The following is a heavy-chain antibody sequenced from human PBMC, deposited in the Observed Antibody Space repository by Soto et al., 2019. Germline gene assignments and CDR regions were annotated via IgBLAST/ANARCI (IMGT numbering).Heavy chain of an antibody. V-gene: IGHV1-3*01. CDR3: ARGGGYSYGYGGGVDY. J-gene: IGHJ4*02. CDR1: GYTFTSYA. CDR2: INAGNGNT. D-gene: IGHD5-18*01. Sequence: QVQLVQSGAEVKKPGASVKVSCKASGYTFTSYAIHWVRQAPGQRLEWMGWINAGNGNTKYSQKFQGRVTITRDTSASTAYMELSSLRSEDTAVYYCARGGGYSYGYGGGVDYWGQGTLVTVSS.